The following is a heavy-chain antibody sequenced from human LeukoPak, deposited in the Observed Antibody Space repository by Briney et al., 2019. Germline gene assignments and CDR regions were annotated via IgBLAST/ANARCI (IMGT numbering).Heavy chain of an antibody. CDR2: ISSSSSLI. CDR3: AKVDRGDYSSSPVPYYNYYMDV. V-gene: IGHV3-21*01. Sequence: GGSLRLSCAASGFTFSYYSMNWVRQAPGRGLEWVSCISSSSSLIFYSDSVRGRFTISRDNAKNLLYLHMNSLRVEDTAVYYCAKVDRGDYSSSPVPYYNYYMDVWGKGTTVTVSS. D-gene: IGHD6-13*01. J-gene: IGHJ6*03. CDR1: GFTFSYYS.